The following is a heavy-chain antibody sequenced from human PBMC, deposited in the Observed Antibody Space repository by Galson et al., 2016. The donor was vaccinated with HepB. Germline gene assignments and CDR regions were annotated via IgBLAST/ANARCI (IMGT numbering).Heavy chain of an antibody. CDR3: ARGLTGYYNFRRAPKNFDI. D-gene: IGHD3-9*01. V-gene: IGHV4-34*01. CDR1: GGSFSDYF. CDR2: INHSGST. J-gene: IGHJ4*02. Sequence: SETLSLTCAVYGGSFSDYFWSWIRQPPGKGLEWIGEINHSGSTNYNPSLKSRVTISVDPSKNQFSLKLSSVTAADTAVYYCARGLTGYYNFRRAPKNFDIWGQGTLVTVSS.